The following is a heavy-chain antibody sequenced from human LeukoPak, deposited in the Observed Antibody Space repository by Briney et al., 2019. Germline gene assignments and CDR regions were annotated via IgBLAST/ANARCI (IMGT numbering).Heavy chain of an antibody. V-gene: IGHV1-24*01. CDR1: GYTLTELS. Sequence: GASVKVSCKVSGYTLTELSMHWVRQAPGKGLEWMGGFDPEDGETIYAQKFQGRVTMTRDTSTSTVYMELSSLRSEDTAVYYCARDFESYYYYYGMDVWGQGTTVTVSS. D-gene: IGHD3-9*01. CDR2: FDPEDGET. CDR3: ARDFESYYYYYGMDV. J-gene: IGHJ6*02.